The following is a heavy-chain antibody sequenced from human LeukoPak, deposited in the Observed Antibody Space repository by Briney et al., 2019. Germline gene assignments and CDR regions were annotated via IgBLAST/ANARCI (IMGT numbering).Heavy chain of an antibody. CDR3: ARYYDFWSSYSSYYYMDV. V-gene: IGHV3-21*01. Sequence: PGGSLRLSCAASGFTFSSYSMNWVRQAPGKGLEWVSSISSSSNYIYYADSVKGRVTISRDNAKNSLYLQMNILRAEDTAAYYCARYYDFWSSYSSYYYMDVWGKGTTVTVSS. CDR2: ISSSSNYI. D-gene: IGHD3-3*01. J-gene: IGHJ6*03. CDR1: GFTFSSYS.